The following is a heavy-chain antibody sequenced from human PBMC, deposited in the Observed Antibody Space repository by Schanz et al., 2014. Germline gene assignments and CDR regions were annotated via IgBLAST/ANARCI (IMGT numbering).Heavy chain of an antibody. CDR1: GFTFSTYA. CDR2: LTGSGGGT. Sequence: EVKLLESGGHLVQPGGSLRLSCVASGFTFSTYAMSWVRQAPGKGPEWVSSLTGSGGGTYYADSVRGRFAISRDNSKNTLYLEMNSLRAEDTAVYYCAKQHGVIQQVSDYWGQGTLXTVSS. V-gene: IGHV3-23*01. D-gene: IGHD3-22*01. J-gene: IGHJ4*02. CDR3: AKQHGVIQQVSDY.